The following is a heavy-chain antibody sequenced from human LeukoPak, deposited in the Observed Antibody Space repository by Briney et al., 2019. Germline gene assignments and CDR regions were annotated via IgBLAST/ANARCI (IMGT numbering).Heavy chain of an antibody. CDR2: IYYSGST. CDR1: GGSVSSGSYY. CDR3: ARETIVATILDY. Sequence: SGTLSLTCTVSGGSVSSGSYYWSWIRQPPGKGLEWIGYIYYSGSTNYNPSLKSRVTISVDTSKNQFSLKLSSVTAADTAVYYCARETIVATILDYWGQGTLVTVSS. V-gene: IGHV4-61*01. D-gene: IGHD5-12*01. J-gene: IGHJ4*02.